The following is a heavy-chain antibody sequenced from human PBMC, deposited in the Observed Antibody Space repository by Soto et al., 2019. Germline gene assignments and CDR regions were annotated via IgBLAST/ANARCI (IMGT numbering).Heavy chain of an antibody. CDR2: INHSGST. CDR1: GGSFSGYY. D-gene: IGHD3-22*01. CDR3: ARGQIVVSTMIVVVPRFYGMDV. J-gene: IGHJ6*02. Sequence: PSETLSLTCAVYGGSFSGYYWSWIRQPPGKGLEWIGEINHSGSTNYNPSLKSRVTISVDTSKNQFSLKLSSVTAADTAVYYCARGQIVVSTMIVVVPRFYGMDVWGQGTTVTVSS. V-gene: IGHV4-34*01.